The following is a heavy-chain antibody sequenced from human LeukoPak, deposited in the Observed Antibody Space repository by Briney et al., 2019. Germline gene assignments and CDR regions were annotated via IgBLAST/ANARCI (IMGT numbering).Heavy chain of an antibody. CDR2: IKQDGTEK. J-gene: IGHJ4*02. V-gene: IGHV3-7*01. CDR1: RFTFSNYW. Sequence: PGGSLRLSCAASRFTFSNYWMSWVRQAPGKGLEWVANIKQDGTEKHYVDSVKGRFTISRDNAKNSLYLQMSSLRAEDTAVYYCASPAKYSDTWYFDYWGQGTLVTVSS. CDR3: ASPAKYSDTWYFDY. D-gene: IGHD6-6*01.